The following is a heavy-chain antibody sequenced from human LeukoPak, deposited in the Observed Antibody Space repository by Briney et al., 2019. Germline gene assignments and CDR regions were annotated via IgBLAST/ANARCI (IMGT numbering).Heavy chain of an antibody. V-gene: IGHV3-21*01. CDR2: ISSSSSYI. J-gene: IGHJ6*02. D-gene: IGHD3-3*01. CDR3: ARGRYYDFWSGYQLTYYYYGMDV. CDR1: GFTFSSYS. Sequence: PGGSLRLSCAASGFTFSSYSMNWVRQAPGKGLEWVSSISSSSSYIYYADSVKGRFTISRDNAKNSLYLQMNSLRAEDTAVYYCARGRYYDFWSGYQLTYYYYGMDVWGQGTTVTVSS.